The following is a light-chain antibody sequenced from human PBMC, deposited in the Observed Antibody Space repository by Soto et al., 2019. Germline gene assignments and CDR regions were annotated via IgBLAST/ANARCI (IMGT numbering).Light chain of an antibody. CDR2: GAT. J-gene: IGKJ5*01. Sequence: EVVLTQSPVTLSLSPGERATLSCRASQTADSSYLGWYQQKHGQAPRLXLYGATSRANGIPGRFSGGGSWTDLTLTISRLEPEDFSVYYCQQHGSSPTITFGQGTRLEIK. CDR3: QQHGSSPTIT. V-gene: IGKV3-20*01. CDR1: QTADSSY.